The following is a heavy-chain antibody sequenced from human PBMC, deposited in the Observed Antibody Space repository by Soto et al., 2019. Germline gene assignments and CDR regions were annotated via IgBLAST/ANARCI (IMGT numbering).Heavy chain of an antibody. V-gene: IGHV4-61*03. CDR3: AREWGLPLYYVMNV. D-gene: IGHD7-27*01. Sequence: SETLSLTCIVSGDSVTSGSYYWTWLRQPPGKGLEWIGYISYTGRTKYNPSLQSRVTISVDTSKNDFSLNLSSVTAADTAVYFCAREWGLPLYYVMNVWGHATAVIVCS. CDR2: ISYTGRT. J-gene: IGHJ6*02. CDR1: GDSVTSGSYY.